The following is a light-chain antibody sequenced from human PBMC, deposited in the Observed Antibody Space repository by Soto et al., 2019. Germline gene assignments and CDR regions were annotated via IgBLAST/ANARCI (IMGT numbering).Light chain of an antibody. CDR2: GAS. CDR3: QQYHKWPPYT. Sequence: DIVMTQSPATLSVSPGERATLSCRASQNVDISLAWYQQKPGQAPRLLIYGASTRAPGIPARFSGSGPGTEFTLTISSLQSGDFAVYYCQQYHKWPPYTFGQGTKVDIK. V-gene: IGKV3-15*01. J-gene: IGKJ2*01. CDR1: QNVDIS.